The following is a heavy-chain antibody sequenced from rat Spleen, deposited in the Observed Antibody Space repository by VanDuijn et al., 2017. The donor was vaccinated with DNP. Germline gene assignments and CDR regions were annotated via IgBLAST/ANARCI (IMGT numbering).Heavy chain of an antibody. D-gene: IGHD1-11*01. J-gene: IGHJ2*01. Sequence: VQLQESGPGLVEPSQSLSLTCSVTGYSITSCCRWTWIRKFPGHKLEWMGYINSAGSTHYNPSLKSRISITRDTSKNQFFLQVNSVTTEDTATYYCARMHYGCDNWGQGVMVTVSS. CDR3: ARMHYGCDN. CDR1: GYSITSCCR. CDR2: INSAGST. V-gene: IGHV3-3*01.